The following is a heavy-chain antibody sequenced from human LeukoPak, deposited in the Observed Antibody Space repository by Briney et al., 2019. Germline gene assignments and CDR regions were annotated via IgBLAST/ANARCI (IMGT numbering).Heavy chain of an antibody. J-gene: IGHJ4*02. Sequence: SVKVSCKASGGTFSSYTISWVRQAPGQGLEWMGRIIPILGIANYAQKFQGRVTIAADESTSTAYMELSSLRSEDTAVYYCARRNLEATPFDYWGQGTLVTVSS. CDR3: ARRNLEATPFDY. V-gene: IGHV1-69*02. CDR1: GGTFSSYT. D-gene: IGHD2-15*01. CDR2: IIPILGIA.